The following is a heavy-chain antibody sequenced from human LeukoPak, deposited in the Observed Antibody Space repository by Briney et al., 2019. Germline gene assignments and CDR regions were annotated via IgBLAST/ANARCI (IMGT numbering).Heavy chain of an antibody. CDR1: GFTFSSYA. D-gene: IGHD7-27*01. V-gene: IGHV3-23*01. J-gene: IGHJ4*02. Sequence: GGSLRLSCAASGFTFSSYAMSWVRQAPGKGLEWVSAISGSGGSTYYADSVKGRFTISRDNSKNTLYLQMNSLRAEDTAVYYCAKDGGLWVSAHWGDSWGRGTLVTVSS. CDR3: AKDGGLWVSAHWGDS. CDR2: ISGSGGST.